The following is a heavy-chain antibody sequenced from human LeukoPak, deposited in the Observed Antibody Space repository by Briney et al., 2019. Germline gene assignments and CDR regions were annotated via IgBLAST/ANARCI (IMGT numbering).Heavy chain of an antibody. CDR1: GGTFSSYA. CDR2: VIPIFGTA. CDR3: ARAGLEMATITSFDY. J-gene: IGHJ4*02. Sequence: ASVKVSCKASGGTFSSYAFSLVRQAPGQGLEWMGGVIPIFGTANYAQKFQGRVTITSDESTSTAYMELSSLRSEDTAVYYCARAGLEMATITSFDYWGQGTLVTVSS. D-gene: IGHD5-24*01. V-gene: IGHV1-69*01.